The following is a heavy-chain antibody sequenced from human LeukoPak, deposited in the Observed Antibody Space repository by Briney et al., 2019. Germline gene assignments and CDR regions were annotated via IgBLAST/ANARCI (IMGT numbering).Heavy chain of an antibody. CDR3: ARVPYGSLGYYYYYMDV. J-gene: IGHJ6*03. V-gene: IGHV3-66*01. Sequence: GGSLRLSCAASEFSVSTNYMTWVRQAPGKGLEWVSVYSGGNTYYADSVKGRFTISRDNSKDTLYLQMNSLRAEDTAVYYCARVPYGSLGYYYYYMDVWGKGTTVTISS. CDR2: YSGGNT. CDR1: EFSVSTNY. D-gene: IGHD3-10*01.